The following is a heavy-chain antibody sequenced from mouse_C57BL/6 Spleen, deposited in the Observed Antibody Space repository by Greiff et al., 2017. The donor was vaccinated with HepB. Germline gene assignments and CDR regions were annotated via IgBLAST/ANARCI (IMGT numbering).Heavy chain of an antibody. CDR2: INPSSGYT. CDR3: ATNWDDFDY. D-gene: IGHD4-1*01. CDR1: GYTFTSYT. V-gene: IGHV1-4*01. Sequence: VQLQQSGAELARPGASVKMSCKASGYTFTSYTMHWVKQRPGQGLEWIGYINPSSGYTKYNQKFKDKATLTADKSSSTAYMQLSSLTSEDSAGYYCATNWDDFDYWGQGTTLTVSS. J-gene: IGHJ2*01.